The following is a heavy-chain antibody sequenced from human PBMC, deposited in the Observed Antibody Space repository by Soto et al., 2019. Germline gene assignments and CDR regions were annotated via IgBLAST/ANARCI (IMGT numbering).Heavy chain of an antibody. V-gene: IGHV4-30-2*01. CDR2: TYHSGTT. Sequence: QLQLQESGSGLVKPSQTLSLTCAVSGGSISSGGYSWSWIRQPPGKGLEWIGYTYHSGTTYYSPSLKSRVTISVDRSKNQFSLNLISVTAADTAVYYCARAHYGDYGYGMDVWGQGTPVTVSS. CDR3: ARAHYGDYGYGMDV. CDR1: GGSISSGGYS. J-gene: IGHJ6*02. D-gene: IGHD4-17*01.